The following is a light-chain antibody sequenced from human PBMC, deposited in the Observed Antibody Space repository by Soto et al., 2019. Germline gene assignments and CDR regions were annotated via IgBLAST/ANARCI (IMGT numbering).Light chain of an antibody. CDR1: QSVSSN. CDR2: GAS. V-gene: IGKV3D-15*01. J-gene: IGKJ5*01. CDR3: QHYVERSPIT. Sequence: EIVMTQSPATLSVSPVERATLSFRASQSVSSNLAWYQQKPGQAPRLLIYGASTRATGIPARFSGSGSGTDFTLTISSLEPEDFALYYCQHYVERSPITFGQGTRLEI.